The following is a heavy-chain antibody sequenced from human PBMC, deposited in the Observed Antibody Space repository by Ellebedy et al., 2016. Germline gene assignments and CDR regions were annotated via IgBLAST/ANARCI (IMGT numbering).Heavy chain of an antibody. V-gene: IGHV1-24*01. J-gene: IGHJ4*02. Sequence: ASVKVSXXVSGYTLTELSMHWVRQAPGKGLEWMGGFDPEDGETIYAQKFQGRVTMTEDTSTDTAYMELSSLRSEDTAVYYCATSYYGSGSYYLLDYWGQGTLVTVSS. CDR1: GYTLTELS. CDR3: ATSYYGSGSYYLLDY. D-gene: IGHD3-10*01. CDR2: FDPEDGET.